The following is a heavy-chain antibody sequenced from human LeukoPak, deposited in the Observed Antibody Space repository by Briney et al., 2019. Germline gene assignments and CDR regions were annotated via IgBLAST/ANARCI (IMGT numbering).Heavy chain of an antibody. V-gene: IGHV4-34*01. CDR3: ARILSLYCSGGSCYSGGFDY. J-gene: IGHJ4*02. CDR2: INHSGST. CDR1: GGSFSGYY. Sequence: KPSETLSLTCAVYGGSFSGYYWSWIRQPPGKGLEWIGEINHSGSTNYNPSLKSRVTISVDTSKNQFSLKLSSVTAADTAVYYCARILSLYCSGGSCYSGGFDYWGQGTLVTVSS. D-gene: IGHD2-15*01.